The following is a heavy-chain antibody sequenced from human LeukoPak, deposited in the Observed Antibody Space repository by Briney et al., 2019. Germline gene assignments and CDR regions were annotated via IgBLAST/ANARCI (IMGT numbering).Heavy chain of an antibody. V-gene: IGHV1-69*05. D-gene: IGHD6-6*01. J-gene: IGHJ5*02. Sequence: GASVKVSCKASGGTFSSYAISWVRQAPGQGLEWMGGIIPIFGTANYAQKFQGRVTITTDESTSTAYMELSSLRSEDTAVYYCASNAYSSSSCPRTLHWFDPWGQGTLVTVSS. CDR1: GGTFSSYA. CDR2: IIPIFGTA. CDR3: ASNAYSSSSCPRTLHWFDP.